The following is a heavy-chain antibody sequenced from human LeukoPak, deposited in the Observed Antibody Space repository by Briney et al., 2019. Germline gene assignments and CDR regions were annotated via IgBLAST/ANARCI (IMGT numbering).Heavy chain of an antibody. V-gene: IGHV3-21*01. CDR2: ISSSRSYI. Sequence: GGSLRLSCAASGFTFSSYSMNWVRQAPGKGLEWVSFISSSRSYIYYADSVKGRFTISRDNAKNSLYLQMNSLRAEDTAVYYCAKASLELDEEYYYYYYMDVWGKGTTVTVSS. J-gene: IGHJ6*03. CDR1: GFTFSSYS. D-gene: IGHD1-7*01. CDR3: AKASLELDEEYYYYYYMDV.